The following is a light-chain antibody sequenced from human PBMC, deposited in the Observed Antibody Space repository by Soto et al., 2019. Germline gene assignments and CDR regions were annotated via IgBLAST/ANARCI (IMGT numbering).Light chain of an antibody. CDR2: GAS. CDR1: QSVSAGY. V-gene: IGKV3D-20*02. CDR3: QQRRNWPPGIT. Sequence: EIVLTQSPGTLSLSPGERATLSCRASQSVSAGYFAWYQQRPGQAPRLLIYGASSRATAIPDRFSGSGSGTDFTLTISRLEPEDFAVYYCQQRRNWPPGITFGQGTRLEIK. J-gene: IGKJ5*01.